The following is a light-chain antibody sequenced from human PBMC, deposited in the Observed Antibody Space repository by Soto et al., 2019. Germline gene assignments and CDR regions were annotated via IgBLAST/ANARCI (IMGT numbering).Light chain of an antibody. CDR3: QQRSNWPFLFS. V-gene: IGKV3-11*01. Sequence: EIVLTQSPATLSLSPGERATLSCRASQSVSSYLAWYQQKPGQAPRLLIYDASNRATGIPARFSGSGSGTDLALTISSLEPEDFAVASCQQRSNWPFLFSFGPGTNVDIK. CDR1: QSVSSY. J-gene: IGKJ3*01. CDR2: DAS.